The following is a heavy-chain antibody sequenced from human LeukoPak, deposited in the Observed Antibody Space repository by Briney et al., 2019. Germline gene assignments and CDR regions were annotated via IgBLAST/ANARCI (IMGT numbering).Heavy chain of an antibody. CDR1: GGSISSYY. CDR3: AKHSSGWYRPFDY. Sequence: KTSETLSLTCTVSGGSISSYYWSWIRQPPGKGLEWIGYIYYSGSTNYNPSLKSRVTISVDTSKNQFSLKLSSVTAADTAVYYCAKHSSGWYRPFDYWGQGTLVTVSS. J-gene: IGHJ4*02. D-gene: IGHD6-19*01. V-gene: IGHV4-59*08. CDR2: IYYSGST.